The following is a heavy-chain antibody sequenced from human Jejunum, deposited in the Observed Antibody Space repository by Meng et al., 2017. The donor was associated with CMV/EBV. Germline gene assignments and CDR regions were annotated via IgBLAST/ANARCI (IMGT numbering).Heavy chain of an antibody. D-gene: IGHD2-15*01. V-gene: IGHV1-8*01. J-gene: IGHJ6*02. CDR2: MNPNSGNT. CDR1: TFPSYD. Sequence: TFPSYDINWVRPATGQGLEWMGWMNPNSGNTGYAQKFQGRVTMTRNTSISTAYMELSSLRSEDTAVYYCAVAKGRRYYYYGMDVWGQGTTVTVSS. CDR3: AVAKGRRYYYYGMDV.